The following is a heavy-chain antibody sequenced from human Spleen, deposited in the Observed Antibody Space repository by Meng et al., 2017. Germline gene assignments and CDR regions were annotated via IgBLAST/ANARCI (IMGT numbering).Heavy chain of an antibody. Sequence: QVQLQESGPGLVKPSETLSLTCTVSGGSIRNDYWSWIRQSPGKGLEWIAYIYDSETTNYSPSLESRVTISIDTSKNQFSLKMTSVTAADTAVYYCVRSSGWVRTGFDPWGQGTLVTVSS. D-gene: IGHD6-19*01. CDR1: GGSIRNDY. J-gene: IGHJ5*02. CDR2: IYDSETT. V-gene: IGHV4-59*13. CDR3: VRSSGWVRTGFDP.